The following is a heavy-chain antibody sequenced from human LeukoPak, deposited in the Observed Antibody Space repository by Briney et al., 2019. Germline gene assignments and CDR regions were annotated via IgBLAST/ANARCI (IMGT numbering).Heavy chain of an antibody. D-gene: IGHD3-10*01. V-gene: IGHV3-20*04. J-gene: IGHJ4*02. Sequence: PGGSLRLSCAASGFTFDDYGMSWVRQAPGKGLEWVSGINWNGGRTGYADSVKGRFTISRDNAKKSLYVQMNSLGAEDTALYYCAREYYGSGSYYNVGCWGQGTLVTVSS. CDR1: GFTFDDYG. CDR3: AREYYGSGSYYNVGC. CDR2: INWNGGRT.